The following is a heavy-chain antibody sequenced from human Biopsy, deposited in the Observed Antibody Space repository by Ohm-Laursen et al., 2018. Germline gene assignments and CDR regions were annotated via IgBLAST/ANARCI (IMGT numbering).Heavy chain of an antibody. CDR1: GFTFSSYA. CDR2: ISYDGSGE. D-gene: IGHD4-11*01. Sequence: SLRLSCSASGFTFSSYATHWVCQAPGKGLEWVAVISYDGSGEYYADSLQGRFIISRDNPKDTVDLQMNSLRAEDTAVYFCARDGKRWDYSTYFSWHFDLWGRGTLVTVSS. J-gene: IGHJ2*01. CDR3: ARDGKRWDYSTYFSWHFDL. V-gene: IGHV3-30*03.